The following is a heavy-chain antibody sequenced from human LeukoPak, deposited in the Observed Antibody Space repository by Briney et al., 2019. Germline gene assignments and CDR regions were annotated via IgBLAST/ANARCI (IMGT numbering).Heavy chain of an antibody. CDR3: ARIRSSHFDY. J-gene: IGHJ4*02. CDR2: IYYSGST. V-gene: IGHV4-39*07. Sequence: SETLSLTCTVSGGSISSSSYYWGWIRQPPGKGLEWIGSIYYSGSTYYNPSLKSRVTISVDTSMNQFSLKLSSVTAADTAVYYCARIRSSHFDYWGQGTLITVSS. D-gene: IGHD6-13*01. CDR1: GGSISSSSYY.